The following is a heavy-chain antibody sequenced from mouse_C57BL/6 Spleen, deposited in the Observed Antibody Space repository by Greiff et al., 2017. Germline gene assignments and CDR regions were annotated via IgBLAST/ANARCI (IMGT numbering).Heavy chain of an antibody. J-gene: IGHJ3*01. CDR3: ARNYYGSSYWFAY. CDR1: GFSLTSYA. Sequence: VKLVESGPGLVAPSQSLSITCTVSGFSLTSYAISWVRQPPGKGLEWLGVIWTGGGTNYNSALKSRLSISKDNSKSQFFLKMNRLQTDDTARYYCARNYYGSSYWFAYWGQGTLVTVSA. V-gene: IGHV2-9-1*01. D-gene: IGHD1-1*01. CDR2: IWTGGGT.